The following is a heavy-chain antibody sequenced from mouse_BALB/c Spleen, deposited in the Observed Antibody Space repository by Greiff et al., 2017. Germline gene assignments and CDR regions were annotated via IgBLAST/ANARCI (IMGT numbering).Heavy chain of an antibody. D-gene: IGHD1-1*01. Sequence: QVQLQQPGAELVKPGAPVKLSCKASGYTFTSYWMNWVKQRPGRGLEWIGRIDPSDSETHYNQKFKDKATLTVDKSSSTAYIQLSSLTSEDSAVYYCARWGSSLDYWGQGTTRTVSS. CDR3: ARWGSSLDY. J-gene: IGHJ2*01. CDR1: GYTFTSYW. CDR2: IDPSDSET. V-gene: IGHV1-69*02.